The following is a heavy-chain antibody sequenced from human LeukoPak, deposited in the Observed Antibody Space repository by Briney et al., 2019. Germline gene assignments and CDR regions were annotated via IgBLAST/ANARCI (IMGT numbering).Heavy chain of an antibody. CDR3: ARGGRYFDWLLPLDY. Sequence: SVKVSCKASGGTFSSYAISWVRQAPGQGLEWMGGIIPIFGTANYAQKFQGRVTITADESTSTAHMELSSLRSEDTAVYYCARGGRYFDWLLPLDYWGQGTLVTVSS. J-gene: IGHJ4*02. V-gene: IGHV1-69*01. CDR2: IIPIFGTA. CDR1: GGTFSSYA. D-gene: IGHD3-9*01.